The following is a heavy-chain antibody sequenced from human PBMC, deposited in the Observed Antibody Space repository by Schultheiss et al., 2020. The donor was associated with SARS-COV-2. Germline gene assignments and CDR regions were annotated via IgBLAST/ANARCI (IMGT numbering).Heavy chain of an antibody. CDR3: ARDKLEKYYDILTGYYTPWDYYGMDV. CDR1: GFTFSSYN. J-gene: IGHJ6*02. V-gene: IGHV3-21*01. Sequence: GGSLRLSCEASGFTFSSYNINWVRQAPGKGLEWVSSISGTSRYIYYADSVKGRFTISRDNAENSLFLQMNSLRAEDTAVYYCARDKLEKYYDILTGYYTPWDYYGMDVWGQGTTVTVSS. CDR2: ISGTSRYI. D-gene: IGHD3-9*01.